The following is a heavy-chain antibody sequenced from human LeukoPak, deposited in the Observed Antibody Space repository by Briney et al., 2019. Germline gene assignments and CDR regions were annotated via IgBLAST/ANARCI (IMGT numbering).Heavy chain of an antibody. CDR1: GFTFSDYY. J-gene: IGHJ4*02. CDR2: ISSSGSTL. D-gene: IGHD1-20*01. V-gene: IGHV3-11*01. CDR3: ARRRYNWNAIDY. Sequence: GGSLRLSCAASGFTFSDYYMSWIRQAPGKGLERVSYISSSGSTLYYADSVKGRITISRDNAKNSLYLQMNSLRAEDTAVYYCARRRYNWNAIDYWGQGTLVTVSS.